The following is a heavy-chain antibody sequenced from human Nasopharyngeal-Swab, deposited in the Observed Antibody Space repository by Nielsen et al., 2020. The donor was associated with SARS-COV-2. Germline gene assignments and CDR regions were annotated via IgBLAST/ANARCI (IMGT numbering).Heavy chain of an antibody. D-gene: IGHD3-10*01. Sequence: GSLRLSCAASGFSFSTFGMHWVRQAPGKGLEWLTFIRFDGSQKYYADSVKGRFTISKDNSKNTLYLQMNSLTADDSGIYYCAKPRESGLDYWGQGTLVTVSS. J-gene: IGHJ4*02. CDR3: AKPRESGLDY. CDR1: GFSFSTFG. V-gene: IGHV3-30*02. CDR2: IRFDGSQK.